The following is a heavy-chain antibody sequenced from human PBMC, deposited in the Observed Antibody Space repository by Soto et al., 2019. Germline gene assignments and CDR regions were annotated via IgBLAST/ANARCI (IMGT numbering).Heavy chain of an antibody. V-gene: IGHV3-7*03. CDR2: INQDGSEK. D-gene: IGHD6-13*01. CDR3: ARGFSAGKGSPPDF. CDR1: GFTFSSYW. J-gene: IGHJ4*02. Sequence: GGSLRLSCAASGFTFSSYWMDWVRQAPGKGLEWVANINQDGSEKHYIDSVKGRFTISRDSSKNTLYLQMSSLRAEDTAVYYCARGFSAGKGSPPDFWGQGSLVTVSS.